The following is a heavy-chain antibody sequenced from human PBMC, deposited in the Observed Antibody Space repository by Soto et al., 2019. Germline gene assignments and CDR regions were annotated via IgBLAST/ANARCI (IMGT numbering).Heavy chain of an antibody. V-gene: IGHV1-2*04. CDR3: ARDKGIGVRYYGMDV. CDR1: GYSFTGYY. D-gene: IGHD6-19*01. CDR2: INPYSGDT. Sequence: ASVKVSCKASASGYSFTGYYMHWVRQAPGQGFEWMGWINPYSGDTKYAQKFQGWVAMTRDTSISTAYVELTRLRSDDTAVYYCARDKGIGVRYYGMDVWGQGTTVTVSS. J-gene: IGHJ6*02.